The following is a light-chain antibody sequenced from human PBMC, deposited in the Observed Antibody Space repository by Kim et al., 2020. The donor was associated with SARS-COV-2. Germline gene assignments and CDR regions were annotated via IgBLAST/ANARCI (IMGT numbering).Light chain of an antibody. J-gene: IGLJ2*01. Sequence: LTQPHSVSESPGKTVTISCTRSSGSIASNYVQWYQLRPGSAPTTVIYDDNQRPSGVPDRVSGSIDSSSNSASLTISGLKTEDEADYCCQSYDSSNPVVFGGGTQLTVL. CDR1: SGSIASNY. CDR3: QSYDSSNPVV. V-gene: IGLV6-57*04. CDR2: DDN.